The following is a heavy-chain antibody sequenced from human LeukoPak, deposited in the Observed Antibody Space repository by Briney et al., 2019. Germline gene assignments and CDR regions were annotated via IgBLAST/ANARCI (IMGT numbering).Heavy chain of an antibody. V-gene: IGHV3-74*01. CDR1: GFSLSGYW. CDR3: ARDAVDTANAV. Sequence: GGSLRLSCVASGFSLSGYWMYWVRQAPGKGLVYISRSNGDGSMTNYADLVKGRFTMSRDNVKNTLYLQMNSLRAEDTAVYYCARDAVDTANAVWGQGTTVTVSS. D-gene: IGHD5-18*01. CDR2: SNGDGSMT. J-gene: IGHJ6*02.